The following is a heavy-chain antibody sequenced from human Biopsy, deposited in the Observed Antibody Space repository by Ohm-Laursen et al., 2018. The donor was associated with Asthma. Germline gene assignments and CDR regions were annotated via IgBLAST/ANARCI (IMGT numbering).Heavy chain of an antibody. CDR1: GDSFSNYA. CDR3: ARTYFDFLTGQVHDAFAM. CDR2: HNAGNGNT. V-gene: IGHV1-3*01. Sequence: GSSVKVSCKASGDSFSNYAISWVRQAPGQRLEWMGWHNAGNGNTKYSQKFQGRVTITRDTSASIAYMDLSSLRSEDTAVYYCARTYFDFLTGQVHDAFAMWGQGTMVTVSS. D-gene: IGHD3-9*01. J-gene: IGHJ3*02.